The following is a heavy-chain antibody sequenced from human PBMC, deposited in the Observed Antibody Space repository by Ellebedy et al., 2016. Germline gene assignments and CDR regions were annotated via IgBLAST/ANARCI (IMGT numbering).Heavy chain of an antibody. CDR1: GGSISSYY. Sequence: SETLSLXXTVSGGSISSYYWSWIRQPAGKGLEWIGRIYTSGSTNYNPSLKSRVTMSVDTSKNQFSLKLSSVTAADTAVYYCARDFDDYGEYYYYGMDVWGQGTTVTVSS. J-gene: IGHJ6*02. CDR3: ARDFDDYGEYYYYGMDV. V-gene: IGHV4-4*07. CDR2: IYTSGST. D-gene: IGHD4-17*01.